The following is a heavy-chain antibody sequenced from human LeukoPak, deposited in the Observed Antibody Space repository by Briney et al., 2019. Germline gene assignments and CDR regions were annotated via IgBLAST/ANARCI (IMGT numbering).Heavy chain of an antibody. V-gene: IGHV1-18*01. Sequence: ASVKVSCKTSGYTFTGYGISWVRRAPGQGLEWMGWISAYHGNTNYAQKFQGRVTMTTDTSTSTAYMELRSLRSDDTAVYYCARVSTAMVNGDFWGQGSLVTVSS. CDR2: ISAYHGNT. CDR3: ARVSTAMVNGDF. CDR1: GYTFTGYG. D-gene: IGHD5-18*01. J-gene: IGHJ4*02.